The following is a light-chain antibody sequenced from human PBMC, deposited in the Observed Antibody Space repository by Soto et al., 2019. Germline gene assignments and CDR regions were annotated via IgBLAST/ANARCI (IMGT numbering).Light chain of an antibody. CDR2: GTS. CDR3: QHYDTSPPYT. J-gene: IGKJ2*01. Sequence: EIVLTQSPGTLSLFPGDRATLSCRASQSVGNGYLTWYQQRPGQAPRLLIYGTSNRATGIPDRFRGSGSGTEFTLTISRLEPEDFAVYFCQHYDTSPPYTFGQGTKLEIK. CDR1: QSVGNGY. V-gene: IGKV3-20*01.